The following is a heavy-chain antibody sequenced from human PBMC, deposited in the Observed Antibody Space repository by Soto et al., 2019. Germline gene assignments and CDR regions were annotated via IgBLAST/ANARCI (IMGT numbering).Heavy chain of an antibody. V-gene: IGHV1-69*02. Sequence: QVQLVQSGAEVKKPGSSVKVSCKASGGTFSSYTISWVRQAPGQGLEWMGRIIPILGIANYAQKFQGRVTITADKSTSTAYMELSSLRSEDTAVYYCARMSYSSSPLFDYWGQGTLVTVSS. CDR2: IIPILGIA. CDR1: GGTFSSYT. CDR3: ARMSYSSSPLFDY. D-gene: IGHD6-13*01. J-gene: IGHJ4*02.